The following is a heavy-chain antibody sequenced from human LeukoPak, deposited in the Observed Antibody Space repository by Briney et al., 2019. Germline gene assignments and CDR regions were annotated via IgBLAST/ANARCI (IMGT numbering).Heavy chain of an antibody. J-gene: IGHJ4*02. CDR2: IYYSGST. D-gene: IGHD3-9*01. Sequence: SETLSLTCTVSGGSISSGDYYWSWLPQPPGKGLEWIGYIYYSGSTYYNPSLKSRVTISVDTSKNQFSLKLSSVTAADTAVYYCARVGILTGYPDYWGQGTLVTVSS. CDR1: GGSISSGDYY. V-gene: IGHV4-30-4*01. CDR3: ARVGILTGYPDY.